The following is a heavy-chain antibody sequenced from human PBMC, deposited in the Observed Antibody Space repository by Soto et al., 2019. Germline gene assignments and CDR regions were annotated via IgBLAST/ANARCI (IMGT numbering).Heavy chain of an antibody. D-gene: IGHD3-10*01. CDR3: ARISDYYGSGSYTFFGWFDP. CDR1: GVSISSSSYY. J-gene: IGHJ5*02. Sequence: SETLSLTCTVSGVSISSSSYYWGCIRQPPGKGLEWIGSIYYSGSTYYNPSLKSRVTISVDTSKNQFSLKLSSVTAADTAVYYCARISDYYGSGSYTFFGWFDPWGQGTLVTVSS. CDR2: IYYSGST. V-gene: IGHV4-39*01.